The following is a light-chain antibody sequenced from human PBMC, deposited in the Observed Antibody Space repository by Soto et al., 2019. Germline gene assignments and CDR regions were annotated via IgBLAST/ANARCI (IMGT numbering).Light chain of an antibody. CDR3: QQYGTSPIT. V-gene: IGKV3-20*01. Sequence: EIVMTQSPATLSVSPGERATLSCRASQSVSSNLAWYQQKPGQAPRLLIFDASSRATGIPDRFSGSGSGTDFTLSISRLEPEDFAVYYCQQYGTSPITFGQGTRLEIK. CDR2: DAS. CDR1: QSVSSN. J-gene: IGKJ5*01.